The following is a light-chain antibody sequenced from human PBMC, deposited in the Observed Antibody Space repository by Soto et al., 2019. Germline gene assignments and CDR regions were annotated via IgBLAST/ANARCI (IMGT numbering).Light chain of an antibody. CDR3: QQAYSFPIT. V-gene: IGKV1D-12*01. J-gene: IGKJ5*01. CDR1: QDIAGY. CDR2: GAS. Sequence: DIEVTQSPSSVSASVRDRFTIXXRASQDIAGYLAWYQHKPGRTPEXLIHGASRLQSGVPARFSGSGSGTDFTLSINSLQPEDFATYYCQQAYSFPITFGQGTRLEIK.